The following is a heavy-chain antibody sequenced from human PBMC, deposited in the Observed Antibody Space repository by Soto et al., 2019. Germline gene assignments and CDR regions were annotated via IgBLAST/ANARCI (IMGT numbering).Heavy chain of an antibody. J-gene: IGHJ4*02. V-gene: IGHV1-69*06. CDR3: ARDPEYSSSFFDY. Sequence: SGKVSFKASGCTFSSYAISWVRQAPGQGLEWMGGIIPIFGTANYAQKFQGRVTITADKSTSTAYMELSSLRSEDTAVYYCARDPEYSSSFFDYWGQGTLVTVSS. D-gene: IGHD6-6*01. CDR1: GCTFSSYA. CDR2: IIPIFGTA.